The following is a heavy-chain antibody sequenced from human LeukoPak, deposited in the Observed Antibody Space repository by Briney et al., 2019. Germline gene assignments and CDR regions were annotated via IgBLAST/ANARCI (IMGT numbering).Heavy chain of an antibody. V-gene: IGHV4-34*01. D-gene: IGHD3-16*02. J-gene: IGHJ6*02. Sequence: SETLSLTCAVYGGSFSGYYWSWIRQPPGKGLEWIGEINHSGSTNYNPSLKSRVTISVDTSKNQFSLKLSSVTAADTAVYYCARERHLRGSYPTLYYYYYGMDVWGQGTTVTVSS. CDR2: INHSGST. CDR1: GGSFSGYY. CDR3: ARERHLRGSYPTLYYYYYGMDV.